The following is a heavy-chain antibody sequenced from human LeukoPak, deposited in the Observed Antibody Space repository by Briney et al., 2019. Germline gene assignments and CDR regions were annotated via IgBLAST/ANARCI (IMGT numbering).Heavy chain of an antibody. D-gene: IGHD3-10*01. J-gene: IGHJ4*02. CDR2: ISYDGSNK. CDR3: AKDSGSSIPDGFDY. V-gene: IGHV3-30*04. Sequence: GRSLRLSCAASGFTFSSYAMHWVRQAPGKGLEWVAVISYDGSNKYYADSVKGRFTISRDNSKNTLYLQMNSLRAEDTAVYYCAKDSGSSIPDGFDYWGQGTLVTVSS. CDR1: GFTFSSYA.